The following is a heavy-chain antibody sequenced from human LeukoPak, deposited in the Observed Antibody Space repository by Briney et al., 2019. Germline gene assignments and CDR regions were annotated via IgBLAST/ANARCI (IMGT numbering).Heavy chain of an antibody. D-gene: IGHD3-22*01. CDR2: ISDSGGST. J-gene: IGHJ4*02. Sequence: PGGSLRLSCAASGFTFSNYAMNWVRQAPGKGLEWVSTISDSGGSTYYADSVKGRFTISRDNSKNTLYLQMNSLRAEDTAVYYCARSYTTSNYYDSTGYLYGLGYWGQGTLVTVSS. CDR3: ARSYTTSNYYDSTGYLYGLGY. CDR1: GFTFSNYA. V-gene: IGHV3-23*01.